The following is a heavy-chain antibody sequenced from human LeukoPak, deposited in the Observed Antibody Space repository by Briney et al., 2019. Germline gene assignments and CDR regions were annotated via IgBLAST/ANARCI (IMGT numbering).Heavy chain of an antibody. D-gene: IGHD6-19*01. V-gene: IGHV3-23*01. CDR1: GFTVSSNY. CDR3: ARIAVAGTIRWGRFDY. J-gene: IGHJ4*02. CDR2: ISGSGGST. Sequence: GGSLRLSCAASGFTVSSNYMSWVRQAPGKGLEWVSAISGSGGSTYYADSVKGRFTISRDNSKNTLYLQMNSLRADDTAVYYCARIAVAGTIRWGRFDYWGQGTLVTVSS.